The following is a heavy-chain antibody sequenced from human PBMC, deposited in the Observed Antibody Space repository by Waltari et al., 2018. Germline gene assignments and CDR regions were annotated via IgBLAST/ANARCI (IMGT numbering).Heavy chain of an antibody. CDR3: AVSPDTATSRAAFHF. CDR2: IYRSGVT. Sequence: QVQLQESGPGLAKASQTLSLTCDVPGGSISNLHFYWSWIRQPAGKGLEWIGRIYRSGVTDYNPSLRGRATMFLDMSKNQFSLTVDSLIAADTAVYYCAVSPDTATSRAAFHFWGPGTTVSVSS. CDR1: GGSISNLHFY. J-gene: IGHJ6*02. D-gene: IGHD5-18*01. V-gene: IGHV4-61*02.